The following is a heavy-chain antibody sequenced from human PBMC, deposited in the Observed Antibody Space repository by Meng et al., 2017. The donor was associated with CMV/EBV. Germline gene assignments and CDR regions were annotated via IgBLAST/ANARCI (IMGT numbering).Heavy chain of an antibody. V-gene: IGHV1-69*05. J-gene: IGHJ4*02. CDR1: GGTFSSYA. Sequence: SVKVSCKASGGTFSSYAISWVRQATGQGLEWMGGIIPIFGTANYAQKFQGRVTITTDESTSTAYMELSSLRSEDTAVYYCARGGASIAVAQRDLGYWGQGTLVTVSS. CDR2: IIPIFGTA. D-gene: IGHD6-19*01. CDR3: ARGGASIAVAQRDLGY.